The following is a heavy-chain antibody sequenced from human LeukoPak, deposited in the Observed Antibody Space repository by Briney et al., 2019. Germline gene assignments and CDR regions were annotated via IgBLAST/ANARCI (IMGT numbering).Heavy chain of an antibody. CDR3: ASSRVRGQKAFDI. V-gene: IGHV3-7*02. J-gene: IGHJ3*02. Sequence: PGGSLRLSCAASGFTFSSAWMTWVRQAPGKGLEWVAHIKEDGTEEYYVDSVKGRFTISRDNAKNSLYLQMNSLRDEDTAVYYCASSRVRGQKAFDIWGQGTMVTVSS. CDR1: GFTFSSAW. D-gene: IGHD3-10*01. CDR2: IKEDGTEE.